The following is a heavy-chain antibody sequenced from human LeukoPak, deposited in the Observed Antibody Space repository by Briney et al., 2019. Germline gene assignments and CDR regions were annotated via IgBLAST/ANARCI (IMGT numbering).Heavy chain of an antibody. CDR2: ISSSSSTI. J-gene: IGHJ4*02. D-gene: IGHD2-15*01. V-gene: IGHV3-48*04. Sequence: PGGSLRLSCAASGFTFSSYSMNWVRQAPGKGLEWVSYISSSSSTIYYADSVKGRFTISRDDAKNSLYLQMNSLRAEDTAVYYCAREAGYVVPSPEFDYWGQGTLVTVSS. CDR1: GFTFSSYS. CDR3: AREAGYVVPSPEFDY.